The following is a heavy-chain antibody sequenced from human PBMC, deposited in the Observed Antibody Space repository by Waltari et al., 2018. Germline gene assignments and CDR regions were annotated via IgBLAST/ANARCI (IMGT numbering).Heavy chain of an antibody. V-gene: IGHV1-69*13. CDR2: IIPIFGTA. D-gene: IGHD3-22*01. CDR1: GGTFSSYA. Sequence: QVQLVQSGAEVKKPGSSVKVSCKASGGTFSSYAISWVRQASGQGLEWMGGIIPIFGTANYAQKFQGRVTITADESTSTAYMELSSLRSEDTAVYYCARDSLYYDSSGYYMTDYWGQGTLVTVSS. CDR3: ARDSLYYDSSGYYMTDY. J-gene: IGHJ4*02.